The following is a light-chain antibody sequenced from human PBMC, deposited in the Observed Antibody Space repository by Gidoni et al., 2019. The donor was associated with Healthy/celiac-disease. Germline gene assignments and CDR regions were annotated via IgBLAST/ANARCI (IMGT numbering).Light chain of an antibody. Sequence: QSALTQPASVSGSPGQSITIPCTGTSSDVGGYNYVSWYQQHPGKAPKLMIYEVSNRPSGVSNRFSGSKSGNTASLTISGLQAEDEADYYCSSYTSSNTLGFGGGTKLTVL. V-gene: IGLV2-14*01. J-gene: IGLJ3*02. CDR3: SSYTSSNTLG. CDR2: EVS. CDR1: SSDVGGYNY.